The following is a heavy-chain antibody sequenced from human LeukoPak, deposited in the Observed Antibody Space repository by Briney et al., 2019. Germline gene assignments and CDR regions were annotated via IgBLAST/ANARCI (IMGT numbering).Heavy chain of an antibody. CDR1: GFTFSSYW. CDR3: ARGYDY. J-gene: IGHJ4*02. V-gene: IGHV3-7*01. Sequence: PGGSLRLSCAASGFTFSSYWMSWARQAPGKGLEWVANINHDENEKYYVDSMKGRFTISRDNAKKSVYLQISSLRAEDTAVYYCARGYDYWGQGTLVTVSS. CDR2: INHDENEK.